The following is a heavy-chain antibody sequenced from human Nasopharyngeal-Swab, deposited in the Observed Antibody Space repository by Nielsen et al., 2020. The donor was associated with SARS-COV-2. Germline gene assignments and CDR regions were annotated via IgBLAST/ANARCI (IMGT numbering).Heavy chain of an antibody. J-gene: IGHJ6*02. Sequence: ASVKVSCKASGYTFTSYGISWVRQAPGQGLEWMGWTSAYNGNTNYAQKLQGRVTMTTDTSTSTAYMELRSPRSDDTAVYYCARISYSSGYYYYYYYGMDVWGQGTTVTVSS. CDR1: GYTFTSYG. CDR3: ARISYSSGYYYYYYYGMDV. V-gene: IGHV1-18*01. CDR2: TSAYNGNT. D-gene: IGHD3-22*01.